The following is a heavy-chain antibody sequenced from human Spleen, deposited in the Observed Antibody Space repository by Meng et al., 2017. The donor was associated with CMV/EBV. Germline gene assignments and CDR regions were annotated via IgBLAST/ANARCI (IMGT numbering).Heavy chain of an antibody. CDR2: IYYSGRT. CDR3: ARVVVNYYYGSGSYPLGYGMDV. CDR1: GGSISSSSYY. J-gene: IGHJ6*02. Sequence: SETLSLTCTVSGGSISSSSYYWGWIRQPPGKGLEWIGSIYYSGRTYYNPSLKSRVTISVDTSKNQFSLKLSSVTAADTAVYYCARVVVNYYYGSGSYPLGYGMDVWGQGTTVTVSS. D-gene: IGHD3-10*01. V-gene: IGHV4-39*07.